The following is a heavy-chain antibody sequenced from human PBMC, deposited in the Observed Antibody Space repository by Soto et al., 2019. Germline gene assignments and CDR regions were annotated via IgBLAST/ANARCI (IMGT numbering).Heavy chain of an antibody. CDR2: IYYSGST. D-gene: IGHD1-20*01. V-gene: IGHV4-31*03. CDR1: GGSISSGGYY. CDR3: ARDPGSNNWNDAFDI. J-gene: IGHJ3*02. Sequence: SETLSLTCTVSGGSISSGGYYWSWISQHPGKGLEWIGYIYYSGSTYYNPSLKSRVTISVDTSKNQFSLKLSSVTAADTAVYYCARDPGSNNWNDAFDIWGQGTMVTVSS.